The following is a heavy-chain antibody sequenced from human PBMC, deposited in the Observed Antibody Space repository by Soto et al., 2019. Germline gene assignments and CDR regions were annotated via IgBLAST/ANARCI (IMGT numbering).Heavy chain of an antibody. CDR2: IGSRTSDI. CDR1: GFTLSRHT. CDR3: VRDYYDTSGYPNTFEM. Sequence: LRLSCAASGFTLSRHTMNWVHQAPGKGLEWVSFIGSRTSDIYYADSVKGRFTISRDNAKNSLYLDLTRLRAEDTAVYFCVRDYYDTSGYPNTFEMWGQGTMVTVSS. V-gene: IGHV3-21*01. J-gene: IGHJ3*02. D-gene: IGHD3-22*01.